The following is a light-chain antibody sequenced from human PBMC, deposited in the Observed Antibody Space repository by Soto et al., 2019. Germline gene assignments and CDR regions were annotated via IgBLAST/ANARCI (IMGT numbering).Light chain of an antibody. Sequence: EIVITQSPGTLSVSPGERATLSCRASQSVRSNLAWYQQKPGQAPRLLIYEASTRATGIPARFSGSGSGTEFTLTISSLQSEDFAVYHCQQYNNWPPFPVAPGTKVDIK. V-gene: IGKV3-15*01. J-gene: IGKJ3*01. CDR2: EAS. CDR3: QQYNNWPPFP. CDR1: QSVRSN.